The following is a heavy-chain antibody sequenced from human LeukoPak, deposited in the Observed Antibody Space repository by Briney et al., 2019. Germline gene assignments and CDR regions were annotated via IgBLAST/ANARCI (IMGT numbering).Heavy chain of an antibody. V-gene: IGHV3-30*04. Sequence: GGSLRLSCAASGFTFSSYAMHWVRQAPGKGLEWVAVISYDGSNKYYADSVKGRFTISRDNSKNTLYLQMNSLRAEDTAVYYCARDPPYCSSTSCYPDYWGQGTLVTVSS. D-gene: IGHD2-2*01. CDR2: ISYDGSNK. CDR1: GFTFSSYA. J-gene: IGHJ4*02. CDR3: ARDPPYCSSTSCYPDY.